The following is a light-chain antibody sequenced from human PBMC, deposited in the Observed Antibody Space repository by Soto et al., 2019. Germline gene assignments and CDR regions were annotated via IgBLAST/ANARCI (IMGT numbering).Light chain of an antibody. V-gene: IGKV3-20*01. CDR3: QQYSSSPPLT. J-gene: IGKJ4*01. CDR1: QSVSSSY. Sequence: EIVLTQSPGTLSLSPGERATLSCRASQSVSSSYLAWYQQKPGQAPRLLIYGASSRATGIPDRFSGSGSGTDFTLTISRLEPEDFAVYYCQQYSSSPPLTFGGGTKV. CDR2: GAS.